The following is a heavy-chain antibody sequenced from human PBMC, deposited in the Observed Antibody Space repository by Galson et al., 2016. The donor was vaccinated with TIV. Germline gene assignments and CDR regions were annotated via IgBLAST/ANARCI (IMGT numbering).Heavy chain of an antibody. D-gene: IGHD3-3*01. J-gene: IGHJ4*02. V-gene: IGHV4-4*07. Sequence: SETLSLTCAVAGDSINNYYWSWIRHPAGKGLEWIGRIYGNGGSHYNHALKSRVTMSTDTSKKQLSLKLSSVTAADTAIYYCVRHSKADEWPYLRIEFWGQGALVTVSS. CDR1: GDSINNYY. CDR2: IYGNGGS. CDR3: VRHSKADEWPYLRIEF.